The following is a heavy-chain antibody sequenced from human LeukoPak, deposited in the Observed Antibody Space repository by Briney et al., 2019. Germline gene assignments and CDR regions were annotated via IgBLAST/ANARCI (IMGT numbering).Heavy chain of an antibody. V-gene: IGHV4-4*07. CDR1: GGSISSYY. CDR2: IYSSGST. Sequence: SETLSLTCGVSGGSISSYYWSWIRQPAGKGLEWIGRIYSSGSTNYNPSLKSRVTMSVDTSKNQFSLKLSSVTAADTAVYYCAGTAYHYFDYWGQGTLVTVSS. D-gene: IGHD3-16*01. J-gene: IGHJ4*02. CDR3: AGTAYHYFDY.